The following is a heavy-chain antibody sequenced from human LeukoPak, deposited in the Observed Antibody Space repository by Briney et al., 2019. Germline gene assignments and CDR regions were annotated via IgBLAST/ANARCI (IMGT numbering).Heavy chain of an antibody. CDR1: GYSISSGYY. V-gene: IGHV4-38-2*02. J-gene: IGHJ4*02. CDR2: IYHSGST. CDR3: VVGAKLYYFDY. D-gene: IGHD1-26*01. Sequence: TSETLSLTCTVSGYSISSGYYWGWIRQPPGKGLEWIGSIYHSGSTYYNPSLKSRVTISVDTSKNQFSLKLSSVTAADTAVYYCVVGAKLYYFDYWGQGTLVTVSS.